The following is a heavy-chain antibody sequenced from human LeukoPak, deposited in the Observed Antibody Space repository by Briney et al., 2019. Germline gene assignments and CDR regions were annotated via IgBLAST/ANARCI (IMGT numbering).Heavy chain of an antibody. V-gene: IGHV4-34*01. Sequence: PSETLSLICAVYGGSFSGYYWSWIRQPPGKGLEWIGEINHSGSTNYNPSLKSRVTISVDTSKNQFSLKLSSVTAADTAVYYCASAGDLGYGYWGQGTLVTVSS. D-gene: IGHD2-21*02. CDR3: ASAGDLGYGY. CDR2: INHSGST. J-gene: IGHJ4*02. CDR1: GGSFSGYY.